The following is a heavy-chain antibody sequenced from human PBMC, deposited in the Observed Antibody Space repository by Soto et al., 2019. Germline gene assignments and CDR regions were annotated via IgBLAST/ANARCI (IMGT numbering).Heavy chain of an antibody. CDR2: IDNSGART. D-gene: IGHD3-3*01. V-gene: IGHV3-23*01. CDR3: VSWIFKHFDL. J-gene: IGHJ4*02. Sequence: EMRLLESGGGLVRPGGSLRLSCAASGFTFSRHGMSWVRQTPGKGLEWVATIDNSGARTHYADSVEGRFSISRDNSWSTMDLQMNSLTTDDTAVYYCVSWIFKHFDLWGQGPLVTVSS. CDR1: GFTFSRHG.